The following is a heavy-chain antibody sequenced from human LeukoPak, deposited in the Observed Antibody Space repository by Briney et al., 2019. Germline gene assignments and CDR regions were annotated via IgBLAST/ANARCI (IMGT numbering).Heavy chain of an antibody. CDR3: ARGGGGHRELDN. CDR2: MNPKCGNT. Sequence: RASVKVSCKASAYTFTSYVINWVRQATAQGLAWMGWMNPKCGNTGYAQNFQGRVTIPSNTYISTASMEVSSLRSGDRAVYYCARGGGGHRELDNWGEGTLVTVSS. J-gene: IGHJ4*02. CDR1: AYTFTSYV. D-gene: IGHD1-26*01. V-gene: IGHV1-8*03.